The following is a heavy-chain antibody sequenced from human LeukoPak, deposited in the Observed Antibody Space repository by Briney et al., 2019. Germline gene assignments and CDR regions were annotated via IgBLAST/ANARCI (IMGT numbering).Heavy chain of an antibody. J-gene: IGHJ3*02. CDR3: ARAYHDAFDI. CDR1: GFTFSDYY. V-gene: IGHV3-11*04. Sequence: GGSLRLSCAASGFTFSDYYMGWIRQAPGKGLEWVSYISSSGGGIYYADSVKGRFTISRDNAKSSLYLQMNSPRAEDTAIYYCARAYHDAFDIWGQGITVTVSS. CDR2: ISSSGGGI. D-gene: IGHD2-2*01.